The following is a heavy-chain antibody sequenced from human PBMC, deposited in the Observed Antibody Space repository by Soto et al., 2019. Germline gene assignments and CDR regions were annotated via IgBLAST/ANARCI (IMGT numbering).Heavy chain of an antibody. CDR2: ISSSSSYI. J-gene: IGHJ6*02. CDR1: GFTFSSYS. D-gene: IGHD3-10*01. CDR3: ASTPESLWFGELPYYYYYYGMDV. Sequence: EVQLVESGGGLVKPGGSLRLSCAASGFTFSSYSMNWVRQAPGKGLEWVSSISSSSSYIYYADSVKGRFTISRDNAKNTLYLQINSLRAEDTAVYYCASTPESLWFGELPYYYYYYGMDVWGQGTTVTVSS. V-gene: IGHV3-21*01.